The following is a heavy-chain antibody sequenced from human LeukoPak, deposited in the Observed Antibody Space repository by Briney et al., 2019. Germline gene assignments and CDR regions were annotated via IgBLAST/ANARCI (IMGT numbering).Heavy chain of an antibody. CDR3: ARALRDSNYGWFDP. CDR2: IYYSGAA. J-gene: IGHJ5*02. Sequence: PSETLSLTCTVSGVSIRSHYWSWIRQPSGKGLEWIGYIYYSGAANYNPSLKSRVTMSVDTSKNQFSLNLSSVTAADTALYYCARALRDSNYGWFDPWGQGTLVTVSS. D-gene: IGHD4-11*01. CDR1: GVSIRSHY. V-gene: IGHV4-59*11.